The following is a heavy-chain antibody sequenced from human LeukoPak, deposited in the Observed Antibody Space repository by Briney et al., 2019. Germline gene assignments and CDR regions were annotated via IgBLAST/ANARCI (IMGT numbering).Heavy chain of an antibody. CDR1: GGSISSGGYY. CDR2: IYYSGST. J-gene: IGHJ4*02. CDR3: ARGWTPNHHTAMSY. D-gene: IGHD5-18*01. V-gene: IGHV4-31*03. Sequence: SETLSLTCTVSGGSISSGGYYWSWIRQHPGKGLEWIGYIYYSGSTYYNPSLKSRMTISVDTSKNQFSLNLSSVTAADTAVYYCARGWTPNHHTAMSYWGEGTLVTVSS.